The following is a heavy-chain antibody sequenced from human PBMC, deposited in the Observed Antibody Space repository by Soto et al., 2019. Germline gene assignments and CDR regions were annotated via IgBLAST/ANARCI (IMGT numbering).Heavy chain of an antibody. V-gene: IGHV3-23*01. Sequence: EVQLLESGGGLVQPGGSLRLSCAASGFTFSEYSMTWVRQAPGMGLEWVSTISGGGSTTYYADSVEGRFISSRDNSKNTVYLQLDSVRVEDTAVDYCVRRAVECNGGSCYARFWRQGSMVTVSS. CDR3: VRRAVECNGGSCYARF. CDR1: GFTFSEYS. CDR2: ISGGGSTT. D-gene: IGHD2-15*01. J-gene: IGHJ4*02.